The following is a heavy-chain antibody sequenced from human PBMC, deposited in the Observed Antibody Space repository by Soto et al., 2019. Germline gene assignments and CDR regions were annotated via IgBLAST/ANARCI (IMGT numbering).Heavy chain of an antibody. D-gene: IGHD3-10*01. CDR3: ATRGGSGSHYYYYGMDV. CDR2: IIPIFGTA. V-gene: IGHV1-69*13. CDR1: GGTFSSYA. J-gene: IGHJ6*02. Sequence: ASVKVSCKASGGTFSSYAISWVRQAPGQGLEWMGGIIPIFGTANYAQKFQGRVTITADESTSTAYMELSSLRSEDTAVYYCATRGGSGSHYYYYGMDVWGQGTTVTVSS.